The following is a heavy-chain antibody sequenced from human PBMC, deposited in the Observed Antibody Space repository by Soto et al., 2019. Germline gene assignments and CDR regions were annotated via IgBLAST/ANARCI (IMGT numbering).Heavy chain of an antibody. CDR1: GYTFTSYV. J-gene: IGHJ6*02. V-gene: IGHV1-18*01. Sequence: QVQLVQSGAEVKKPGASVKVSCRASGYTFTSYVISWVRQAPGQGLEWMGWISAYNGNTNFAQKLQGRVTMTTDTSTSIAYMELRSLRSDDTAVYYCARVVATLAGHYGMDVWGQGTTVTVSS. CDR2: ISAYNGNT. CDR3: ARVVATLAGHYGMDV. D-gene: IGHD5-12*01.